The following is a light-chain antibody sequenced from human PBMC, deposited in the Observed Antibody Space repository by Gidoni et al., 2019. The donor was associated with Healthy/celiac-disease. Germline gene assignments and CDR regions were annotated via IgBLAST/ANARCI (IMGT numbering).Light chain of an antibody. Sequence: DIVLTQSPATLSLPPGDRATLSCRASQSVSSYLAWYQQKPGQAPRLLIYDASNRATGIPARFSGSGSGTDFTLTISSLEPEDFAVYYCQQRSNWPPWTFGQGTKLEIK. CDR3: QQRSNWPPWT. V-gene: IGKV3-11*01. J-gene: IGKJ2*02. CDR2: DAS. CDR1: QSVSSY.